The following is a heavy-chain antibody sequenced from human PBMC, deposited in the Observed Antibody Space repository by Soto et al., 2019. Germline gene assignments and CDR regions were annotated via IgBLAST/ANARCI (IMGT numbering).Heavy chain of an antibody. Sequence: QVQLVQSGAEVKKPGSSVKVSCKASGGTFSSYAISWVRQAPGQGLEWMGGIIPIFGTANYAQKFQGRVTITADKSTSTAYRELSSLRSEETAVYYWARSPGTLNAFDIWGQGTMGTVSS. V-gene: IGHV1-69*06. CDR3: ARSPGTLNAFDI. J-gene: IGHJ3*02. CDR2: IIPIFGTA. CDR1: GGTFSSYA.